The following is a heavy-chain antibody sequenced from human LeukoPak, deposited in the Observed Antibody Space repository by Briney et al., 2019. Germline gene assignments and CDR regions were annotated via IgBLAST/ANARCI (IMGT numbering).Heavy chain of an antibody. V-gene: IGHV3-23*01. CDR2: IIPSCHTT. CDR3: AKDDRWLQFCC. CDR1: GFTFSSHG. D-gene: IGHD5-24*01. J-gene: IGHJ4*02. Sequence: GGSLRLSCAASGFTFSSHGMNWVRQAPGKGLEGVSGIIPSCHTTYYADSVRGRFTISRDNSRNTLYLQMNSLRAEDTAVYYCAKDDRWLQFCCWGQGTLVTVSA.